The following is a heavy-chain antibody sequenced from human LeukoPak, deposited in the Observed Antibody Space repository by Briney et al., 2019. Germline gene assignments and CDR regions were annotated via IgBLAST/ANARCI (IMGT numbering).Heavy chain of an antibody. V-gene: IGHV3-23*01. CDR1: GFTFSTFA. Sequence: GGSLRLSCAASGFTFSTFAMIWVRQPPGKGLEWVSSIFPSGGEIHYADSVKGRFTISRDNAKNTLYLQMNSLRAEDTAVYYCAREYYFYHMDGWGEGTTVTVSS. J-gene: IGHJ6*03. CDR2: IFPSGGEI. CDR3: AREYYFYHMDG.